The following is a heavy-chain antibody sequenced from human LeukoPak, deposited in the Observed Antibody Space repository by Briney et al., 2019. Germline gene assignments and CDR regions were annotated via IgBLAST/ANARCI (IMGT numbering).Heavy chain of an antibody. Sequence: SVKVSCKASGGSFSDYPINWVRQAPGQGLEWLGGIIPKYSASNYAQAFQGRVTITADESTNTVYMEMSGLRPDDTAVYCCVRPDRIFGVPAAFDAWGQGTLVAVSS. J-gene: IGHJ3*01. CDR3: VRPDRIFGVPAAFDA. D-gene: IGHD3-3*02. CDR2: IIPKYSAS. CDR1: GGSFSDYP. V-gene: IGHV1-69*01.